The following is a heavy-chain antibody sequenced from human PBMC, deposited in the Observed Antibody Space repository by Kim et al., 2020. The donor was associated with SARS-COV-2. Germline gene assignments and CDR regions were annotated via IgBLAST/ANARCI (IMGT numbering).Heavy chain of an antibody. D-gene: IGHD3-16*02. Sequence: GGSLRLSCAASGFTFSSSWMHWVRQAPGKGLFWVSRIDGDGRTVNYGDSVKGRFTVSRDNARNTMYLQMNSLRAEDSALYYCTRGEISASGLVYWGQGARVTVSS. J-gene: IGHJ4*02. CDR3: TRGEISASGLVY. V-gene: IGHV3-74*01. CDR2: IDGDGRTV. CDR1: GFTFSSSW.